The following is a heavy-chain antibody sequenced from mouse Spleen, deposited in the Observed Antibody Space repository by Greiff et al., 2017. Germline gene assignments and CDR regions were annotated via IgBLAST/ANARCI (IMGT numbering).Heavy chain of an antibody. CDR3: ARWRVPSYGYDRDWYFDV. D-gene: IGHD2-9*01. V-gene: IGHV1-36*01. J-gene: IGHJ1*01. Sequence: EVQLQQSGPVLVKPGPSVKISCKASGFTFTDYYMHWVKQSHGKSLEWIGLVYPYNGGTSYNQKFKGKATLTVDTSSSTAYMELNSLTSEDSAVYYCARWRVPSYGYDRDWYFDVWGAGTTVTVSS. CDR1: GFTFTDYY. CDR2: VYPYNGGT.